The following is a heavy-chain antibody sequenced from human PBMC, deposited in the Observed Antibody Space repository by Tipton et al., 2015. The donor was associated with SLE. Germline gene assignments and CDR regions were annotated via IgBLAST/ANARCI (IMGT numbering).Heavy chain of an antibody. CDR1: GFTFDDYA. D-gene: IGHD6-6*01. J-gene: IGHJ4*02. Sequence: SLRLSCAAPGFTFDDYAMHWVRQAPGKGLEWVSGISWNSGSIGYADSVKGRFTISRDNAKNSLYLQMNSLRAEDTALYYCAKARYSSSGYFDYWGQGTLVTVSS. CDR2: ISWNSGSI. V-gene: IGHV3-9*01. CDR3: AKARYSSSGYFDY.